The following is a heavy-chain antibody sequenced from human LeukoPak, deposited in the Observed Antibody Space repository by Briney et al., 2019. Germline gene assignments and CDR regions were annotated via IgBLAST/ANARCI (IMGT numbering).Heavy chain of an antibody. CDR2: ISSDGSNT. CDR3: ARGTEYTSGWYPIDY. D-gene: IGHD6-19*01. CDR1: GFTFSTYW. V-gene: IGHV3-74*01. Sequence: GGSLRLSCAASGFTFSTYWMRCGRQAPGEGLGWVSRISSDGSNTNYADSVKGRFTITRANAKNTRYLPMNSLRGEDTAVYYCARGTEYTSGWYPIDYWGQGTLVTVSS. J-gene: IGHJ4*02.